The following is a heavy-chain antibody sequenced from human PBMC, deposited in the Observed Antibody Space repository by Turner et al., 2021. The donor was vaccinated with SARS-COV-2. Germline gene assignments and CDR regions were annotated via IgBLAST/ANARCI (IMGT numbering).Heavy chain of an antibody. J-gene: IGHJ3*02. CDR3: ATCRDGYNWGAFHI. D-gene: IGHD5-12*01. Sequence: QVQLVRPGAEVKKPGASVKVSCKVSGYTLTELSMHWVRQAPGKGLEWMGGFDPEDGETIYAQKFQGRVTMTEDTSTNTAYMELSRLRSEDTAVYYCATCRDGYNWGAFHIWGQGTMVTVSS. CDR2: FDPEDGET. V-gene: IGHV1-24*01. CDR1: GYTLTELS.